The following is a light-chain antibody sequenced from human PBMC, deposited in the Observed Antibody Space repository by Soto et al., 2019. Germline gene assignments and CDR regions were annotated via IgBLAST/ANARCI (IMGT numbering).Light chain of an antibody. CDR2: EVS. CDR1: SSDVGDYKA. CDR3: SSYTSDFRRV. Sequence: QSALIQPASVSGSPGQSSTISCTGTSSDVGDYKAVSWYQQHPGKAPKLMIYEVSNRPSGVSNRFSGSKSGNTASLTISGLQAEDEADYYCSSYTSDFRRVFGTGTKLTVL. V-gene: IGLV2-14*01. J-gene: IGLJ1*01.